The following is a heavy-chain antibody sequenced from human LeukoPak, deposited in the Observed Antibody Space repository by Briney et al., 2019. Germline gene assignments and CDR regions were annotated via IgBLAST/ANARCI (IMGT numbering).Heavy chain of an antibody. CDR1: GGSFSGYY. CDR2: INHSGRT. CDR3: ARREYGHYGMDV. Sequence: SETLSLTCAVYGGSFSGYYWSWIRQPPGKGLEWIGEINHSGRTNYNTSLKSRVTISVDTSKNQFSLKLRSVTPGDEAVYYCARREYGHYGMDVWGQGTTVTVCS. J-gene: IGHJ6*01. V-gene: IGHV4-34*01. D-gene: IGHD3-10*01.